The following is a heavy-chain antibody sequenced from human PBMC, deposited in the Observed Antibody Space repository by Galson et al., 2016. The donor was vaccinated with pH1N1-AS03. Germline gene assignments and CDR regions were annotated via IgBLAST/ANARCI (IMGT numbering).Heavy chain of an antibody. CDR2: LYWDDDQ. Sequence: PALVKPTQTLTLTCTFSGFSLTTSGVGVAWIRQPSGKALEWLALLYWDDDQRYSPSLKSRLTITKDTSKNQVVLTLTNMDPVNTATYYCAHSVITTVREPSYYFESWGQGTLVTVSS. J-gene: IGHJ4*02. CDR1: GFSLTTSGVG. CDR3: AHSVITTVREPSYYFES. V-gene: IGHV2-5*02. D-gene: IGHD3-10*01.